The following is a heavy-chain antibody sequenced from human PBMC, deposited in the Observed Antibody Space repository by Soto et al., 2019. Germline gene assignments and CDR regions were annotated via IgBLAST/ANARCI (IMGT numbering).Heavy chain of an antibody. Sequence: HPGGSLRLSCEASGFDFSSYAMHWVRQAPGKGLEWVGVISYDGNYIYYADSVKGRFTISRDNSKNTLYVQVNSLRPEDTAVYYCAKGILSATIGPYAMDVWGQGTTVTVSS. J-gene: IGHJ6*02. D-gene: IGHD3-16*01. CDR1: GFDFSSYA. CDR2: ISYDGNYI. CDR3: AKGILSATIGPYAMDV. V-gene: IGHV3-30*18.